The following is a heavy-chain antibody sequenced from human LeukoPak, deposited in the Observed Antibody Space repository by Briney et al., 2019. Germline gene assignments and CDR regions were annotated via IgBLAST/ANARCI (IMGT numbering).Heavy chain of an antibody. V-gene: IGHV3-30-3*01. Sequence: PGGSLRLSCAVSGFTFNTYAMHWVRQAPGKGLEWVAVISYDGSNKYYADSVKGRFTTSRDNSKNTLYLQMNSLRAEDTAVYYCAGDGDYYWGQGTLVTVSS. J-gene: IGHJ4*02. CDR3: AGDGDYY. D-gene: IGHD4-17*01. CDR2: ISYDGSNK. CDR1: GFTFNTYA.